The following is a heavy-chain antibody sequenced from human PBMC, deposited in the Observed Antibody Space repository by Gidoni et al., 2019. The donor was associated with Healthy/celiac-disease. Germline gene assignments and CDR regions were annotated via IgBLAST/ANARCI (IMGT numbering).Heavy chain of an antibody. CDR3: AKDIGYSSSSGPRVVDY. V-gene: IGHV3-9*01. CDR1: GFTFDDYA. CDR2: ISWNSGSI. J-gene: IGHJ4*02. Sequence: EVQLVESGGGLVQPGRSLRLSCAASGFTFDDYAMHWVRQAPGKGLEWVSGISWNSGSIGYADSVKGRFTISRDNAKNSLYLQMNSLRAEDTALYYCAKDIGYSSSSGPRVVDYWGQGTLVTVSS. D-gene: IGHD6-6*01.